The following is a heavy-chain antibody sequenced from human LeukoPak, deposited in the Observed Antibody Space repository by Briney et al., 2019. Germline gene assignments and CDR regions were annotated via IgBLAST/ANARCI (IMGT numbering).Heavy chain of an antibody. V-gene: IGHV1-69*13. J-gene: IGHJ4*02. CDR3: ARDQRNCGGDCYHTGLIDS. Sequence: SVKVSCKASGGTFSNYAISWVRQAPGQGLEWMGGIIPIFGTANYAQKFQGRVTITADESTSTAYMELSSLRSEDTAVYYCARDQRNCGGDCYHTGLIDSWGQGTLVTVSS. CDR1: GGTFSNYA. D-gene: IGHD2-21*02. CDR2: IIPIFGTA.